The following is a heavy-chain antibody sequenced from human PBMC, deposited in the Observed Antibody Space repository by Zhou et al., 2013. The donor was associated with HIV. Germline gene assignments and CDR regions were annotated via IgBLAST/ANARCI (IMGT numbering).Heavy chain of an antibody. CDR1: GGTFSSYA. D-gene: IGHD2-2*01. CDR3: ARGGDIVVVPAAPYYYYMDV. CDR2: IIPIFGTA. J-gene: IGHJ6*03. Sequence: QVQLVQSGAEVKKPGSSVKVSCKASGGTFSSYAISWVRQAPGQGLEWMGGIIPIFGTANYAQKFQGRVTITTDESTSTAYMELSSLRSEDTAVYYCARGGDIVVVPAAPYYYYMDVWGKGTTVTVSS. V-gene: IGHV1-69*05.